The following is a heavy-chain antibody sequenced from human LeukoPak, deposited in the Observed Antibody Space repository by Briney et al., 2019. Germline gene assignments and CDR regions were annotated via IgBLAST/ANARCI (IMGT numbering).Heavy chain of an antibody. V-gene: IGHV3-66*01. CDR1: GFTVSSNC. J-gene: IGHJ3*02. CDR3: ASASRGSTDFWSGYSPDAFDI. CDR2: IYSGGST. D-gene: IGHD3-3*01. Sequence: PGGSLRLSCAASGFTVSSNCMSWVRQAPGKGLGWVSVIYSGGSTYYADSVKGRFTISRDNSKNTLYLQMNSLRAEDTAVYYCASASRGSTDFWSGYSPDAFDIWGQGTMVTVSS.